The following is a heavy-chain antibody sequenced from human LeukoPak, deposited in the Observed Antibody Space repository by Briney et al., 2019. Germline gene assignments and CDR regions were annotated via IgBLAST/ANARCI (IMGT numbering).Heavy chain of an antibody. J-gene: IGHJ5*02. V-gene: IGHV3-23*01. CDR3: AGRGIAHS. Sequence: GSLRLSCAASGFAFSAYGMTWVRQAPGKGLESVSTVSNNGGSTYYADSVKGRFTISRDNSKNTLFLQMNSLRAEDTAVYYCAGRGIAHSWGQGTLVTVSS. CDR1: GFAFSAYG. D-gene: IGHD6-13*01. CDR2: VSNNGGST.